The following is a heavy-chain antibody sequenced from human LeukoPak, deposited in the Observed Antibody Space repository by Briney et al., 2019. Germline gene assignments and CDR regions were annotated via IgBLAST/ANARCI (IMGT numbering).Heavy chain of an antibody. CDR3: VRLSRGAMNYHMDV. V-gene: IGHV3-72*01. D-gene: IGHD3-10*01. J-gene: IGHJ6*03. CDR2: SRNKANRYTT. Sequence: GGSLRLSCAASGFTFSDHYMDWVRQAPGKGLEWVGRSRNKANRYTTTHGESVRGRFTISRDDSENSLYLQLNSLKTEDTGVYYCVRLSRGAMNYHMDVWGKGTTVTISS. CDR1: GFTFSDHY.